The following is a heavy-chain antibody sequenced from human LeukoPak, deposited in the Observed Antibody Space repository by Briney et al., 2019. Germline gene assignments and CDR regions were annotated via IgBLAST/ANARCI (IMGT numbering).Heavy chain of an antibody. CDR1: GYTFTSYD. J-gene: IGHJ4*02. D-gene: IGHD3-22*01. V-gene: IGHV1-8*01. Sequence: ASVKVSCTASGYTFTSYDINWVRQATGQGLEWMGWMNPNSGNTGYAQKFQGRVTMTRNTSISTAYMELSSLRSEDTAVYYCARGRPYYYDSSGYYPFGYWGQGTLVTVSS. CDR3: ARGRPYYYDSSGYYPFGY. CDR2: MNPNSGNT.